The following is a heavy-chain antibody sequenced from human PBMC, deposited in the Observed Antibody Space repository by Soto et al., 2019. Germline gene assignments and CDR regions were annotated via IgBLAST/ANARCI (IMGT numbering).Heavy chain of an antibody. CDR2: INPNSGGT. V-gene: IGHV1-2*04. D-gene: IGHD2-15*01. CDR1: GYTFTGYY. Sequence: ASVKVSCKASGYTFTGYYMHWVRQAPGQGLEWMGWINPNSGGTNYAQKFQGWVTMTRDTSISTAYMELSRLRSDDTAVYYCARVPVSCSGGSCYSWGAPDYWGQGTLVTVSS. CDR3: ARVPVSCSGGSCYSWGAPDY. J-gene: IGHJ4*02.